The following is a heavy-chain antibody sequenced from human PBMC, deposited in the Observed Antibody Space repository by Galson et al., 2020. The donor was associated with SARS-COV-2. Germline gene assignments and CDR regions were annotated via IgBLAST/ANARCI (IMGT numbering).Heavy chain of an antibody. J-gene: IGHJ4*02. CDR1: GFTVSSNY. D-gene: IGHD2-21*01. V-gene: IGHV3-53*01. Sequence: GESLKIPCAASGFTVSSNYMSWVRQAPGKGLEWDSDIYSGGRTYYADSVKGRFTISRDNSKNTLYLQMNSLRAEDTAVYYCARDSISGTWYFDYWGQGTLVTVSS. CDR3: ARDSISGTWYFDY. CDR2: IYSGGRT.